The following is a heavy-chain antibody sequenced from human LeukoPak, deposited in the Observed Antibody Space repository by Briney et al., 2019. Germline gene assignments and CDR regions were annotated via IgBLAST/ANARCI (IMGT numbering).Heavy chain of an antibody. V-gene: IGHV3-66*01. Sequence: GGSLRLSCAASGFTVSSNYMSWVRQAPGKGLEWVSVIYSGGSTYYADSVEGRFTISRDNSKNTLYLQMNSLRAEDTAVYYCARDGGLAVVDYWGQGTLVTVSS. D-gene: IGHD6-19*01. J-gene: IGHJ4*02. CDR1: GFTVSSNY. CDR2: IYSGGST. CDR3: ARDGGLAVVDY.